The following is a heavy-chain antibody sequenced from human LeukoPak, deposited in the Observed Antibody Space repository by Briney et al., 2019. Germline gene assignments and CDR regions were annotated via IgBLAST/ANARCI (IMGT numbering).Heavy chain of an antibody. J-gene: IGHJ5*02. Sequence: SETLSLTCTVSGGSISSSSYYWSWIRQPPGKGLEWIGYIYYSGSTNYNPSLKSRVTISVDPSKNQFSLKLSSVTAADTAVYYCARGEGWLPSSWGQGTLVTVSS. D-gene: IGHD5-24*01. V-gene: IGHV4-61*01. CDR3: ARGEGWLPSS. CDR1: GGSISSSSYY. CDR2: IYYSGST.